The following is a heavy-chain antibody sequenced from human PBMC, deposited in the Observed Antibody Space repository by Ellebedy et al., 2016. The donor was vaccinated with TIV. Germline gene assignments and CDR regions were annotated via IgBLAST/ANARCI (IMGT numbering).Heavy chain of an antibody. D-gene: IGHD3-10*01. CDR2: ISGSDGTT. CDR3: ARADGVVRGVNYYYGMDV. Sequence: GGSLRLSXVASGFTFSTYAMNWVRQAPGKGLEWVSLISGSDGTTYYADSVKGRFTIYRDNSKDTLYLQMNSLRAEDTAVYYCARADGVVRGVNYYYGMDVWGQGTTVTVSS. J-gene: IGHJ6*02. CDR1: GFTFSTYA. V-gene: IGHV3-23*01.